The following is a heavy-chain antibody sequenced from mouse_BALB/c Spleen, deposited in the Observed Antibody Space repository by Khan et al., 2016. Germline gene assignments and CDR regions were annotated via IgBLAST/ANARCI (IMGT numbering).Heavy chain of an antibody. CDR1: GFTFSDYY. Sequence: EVELVESGGGLVQPGGSLKLSCATSGFTFSDYYMYWVRQTPEKRLEWVAYISNGGGSTYYPATVKGRFTISRDNAKHPLYLKMSRLKSEDTAVYYCAIPQRGAFDYWGQGTTLTVSS. J-gene: IGHJ2*01. CDR3: AIPQRGAFDY. CDR2: ISNGGGST. V-gene: IGHV5-12*02.